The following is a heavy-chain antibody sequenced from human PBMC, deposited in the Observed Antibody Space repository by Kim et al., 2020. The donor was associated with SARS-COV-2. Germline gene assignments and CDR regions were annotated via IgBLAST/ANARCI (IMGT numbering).Heavy chain of an antibody. D-gene: IGHD2-2*01. J-gene: IGHJ4*02. CDR3: ARGPKGYCSSTSCKIRLLVRGESFDY. CDR1: GGSFSGYY. CDR2: INHSGST. Sequence: SETLSLTCAVYGGSFSGYYWSWIRQPPGKGLEWIGEINHSGSTNYNPSLKSRVTISVDTSKNQFSLKLSSVTAADTAVYYCARGPKGYCSSTSCKIRLLVRGESFDYWGQGTLVTVSS. V-gene: IGHV4-34*01.